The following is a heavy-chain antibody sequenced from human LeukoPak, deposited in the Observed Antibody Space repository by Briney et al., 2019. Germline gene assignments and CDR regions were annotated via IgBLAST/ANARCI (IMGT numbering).Heavy chain of an antibody. CDR2: IIPIFGTA. V-gene: IGHV1-69*05. D-gene: IGHD4-17*01. Sequence: VASVKVSCKASGGTFSSYAISWVRQAPGKGLEWMGGIIPIFGTANYAQKFQGRVTITTDESTSTAYMELSSLRSEDTAVYYCARARRYGDYSLTGWGQGTLVTVSS. CDR3: ARARRYGDYSLTG. J-gene: IGHJ4*02. CDR1: GGTFSSYA.